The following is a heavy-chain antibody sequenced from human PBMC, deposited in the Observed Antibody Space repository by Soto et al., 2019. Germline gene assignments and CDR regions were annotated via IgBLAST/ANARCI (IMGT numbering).Heavy chain of an antibody. CDR2: ISHDETIN. V-gene: IGHV3-30*18. J-gene: IGHJ6*02. D-gene: IGHD6-19*01. CDR3: AKFPPIGWHHHYYGMDV. Sequence: QVQLVESGGGVVQPGRSLRLSCAASGFTFSSYGMHWVRQAHGKGLEWMVVISHDETINAYADSVNGRFTISRDNSKNSLYRHMNIRRSEDTALEHCAKFPPIGWHHHYYGMDVWGQGTTVTVSS. CDR1: GFTFSSYG.